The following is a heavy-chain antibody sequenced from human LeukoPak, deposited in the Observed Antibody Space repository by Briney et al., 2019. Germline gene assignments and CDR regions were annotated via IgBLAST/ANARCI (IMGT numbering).Heavy chain of an antibody. CDR1: GFTFSRYA. Sequence: GGSLRLSCAASGFTFSRYAMSWVRQAPGKGLEWVSAISGSGGSTYYADSVKGRFTISRDNSKNTLYLQMNSLRAEDTAVYYCAKAQYPNYYGSGSYYAIPFDYWGQGTLVTVSS. J-gene: IGHJ4*02. V-gene: IGHV3-23*01. CDR2: ISGSGGST. CDR3: AKAQYPNYYGSGSYYAIPFDY. D-gene: IGHD3-10*01.